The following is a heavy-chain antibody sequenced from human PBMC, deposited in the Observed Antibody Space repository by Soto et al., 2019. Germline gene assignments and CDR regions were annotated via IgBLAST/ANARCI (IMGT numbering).Heavy chain of an antibody. J-gene: IGHJ5*02. CDR1: GGSFSGYY. Sequence: QVQLQQWGAGLLKPSETLSLTCAVYGGSFSGYYWSWIRQPPGKGLEWIGEINHSGSTNYNPSLKSRVTISVDTSKNQFSLKLSSVTAADTAVYYCARGPRVLIRFLETENWFDPWGQGTLVTVSS. V-gene: IGHV4-34*01. CDR2: INHSGST. CDR3: ARGPRVLIRFLETENWFDP. D-gene: IGHD3-3*01.